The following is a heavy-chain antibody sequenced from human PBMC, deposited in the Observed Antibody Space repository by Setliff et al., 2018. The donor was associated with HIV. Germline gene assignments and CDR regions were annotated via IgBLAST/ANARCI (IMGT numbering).Heavy chain of an antibody. Sequence: SETLSLTCTVSGDSISSGGYYWNWIRQLPGKGLEWIGNMYYSGSTSYNPSLKSRLTISVDTSKNQFSLKLTSVTASDTAVYYCARDPADIRTFDYWGQGTLVTVSS. CDR2: MYYSGST. D-gene: IGHD3-9*01. CDR1: GDSISSGGYY. V-gene: IGHV4-31*03. J-gene: IGHJ4*02. CDR3: ARDPADIRTFDY.